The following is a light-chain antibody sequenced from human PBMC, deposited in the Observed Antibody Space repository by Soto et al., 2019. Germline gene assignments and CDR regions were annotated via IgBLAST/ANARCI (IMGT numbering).Light chain of an antibody. CDR2: GAS. V-gene: IGKV3-15*01. CDR1: QSVAIN. Sequence: EIVLTQSPGTLSLSPGERATLSCRASQSVAINLAWYQQRPGQAPRLLIYGASTRATGIPARFSGSGSGTEFTLTISSLQSEDFAVYYCQQYNNWPPYTLGQGTKVDIK. CDR3: QQYNNWPPYT. J-gene: IGKJ2*01.